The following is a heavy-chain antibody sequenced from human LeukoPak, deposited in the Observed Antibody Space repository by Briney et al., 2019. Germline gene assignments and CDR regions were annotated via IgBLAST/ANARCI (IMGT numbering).Heavy chain of an antibody. CDR3: ARADYGGNSDFHY. Sequence: GGSLKLSRAASGFTFSTYWMHWVRHAPGKGLVWVSRISSDGSIAINADSVEGRFTVSRDNAKNTLYLQMNSLRVEDTAVYYCARADYGGNSDFHYWGQGTLVTVSS. D-gene: IGHD4-23*01. CDR2: ISSDGSIA. J-gene: IGHJ4*02. V-gene: IGHV3-74*01. CDR1: GFTFSTYW.